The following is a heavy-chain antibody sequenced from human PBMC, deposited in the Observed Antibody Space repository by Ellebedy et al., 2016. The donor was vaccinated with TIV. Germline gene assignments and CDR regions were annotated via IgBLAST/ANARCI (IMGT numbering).Heavy chain of an antibody. CDR3: AAGSKEYWFDP. V-gene: IGHV3-21*01. Sequence: PGGSLRLSCAASGFSFSSYIMNWVRQAPGEAPAWVSSISSDSSDLSYADSGKGRFTISRDNAKNFLYLQMNSLGVEDTAVYYCAAGSKEYWFDPWGQGTLVTVSS. J-gene: IGHJ5*02. D-gene: IGHD3-10*01. CDR2: ISSDSSDL. CDR1: GFSFSSYI.